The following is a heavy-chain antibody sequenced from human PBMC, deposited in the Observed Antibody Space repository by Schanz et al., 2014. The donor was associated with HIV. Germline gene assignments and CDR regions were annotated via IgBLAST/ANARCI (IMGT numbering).Heavy chain of an antibody. CDR1: GFRFRSYW. Sequence: VQLVESGGGVVQPGRSLRLSCAGSGFRFRSYWMSWVRQAPGKGLEWVANKKEDGIEKYYVDSVKGRFTISRDNAKNSLYLNMYSLRAEDTAVYFCAKSNGGDTAVVQYYFDYWGQGTLVSVSS. D-gene: IGHD5-18*01. CDR3: AKSNGGDTAVVQYYFDY. J-gene: IGHJ4*02. V-gene: IGHV3-7*01. CDR2: KKEDGIEK.